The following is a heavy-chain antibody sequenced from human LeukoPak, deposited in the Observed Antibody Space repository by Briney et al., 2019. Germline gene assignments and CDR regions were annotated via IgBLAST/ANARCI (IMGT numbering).Heavy chain of an antibody. D-gene: IGHD1-26*01. J-gene: IGHJ4*02. CDR1: GYTFTSNY. CDR2: INPNSGGT. V-gene: IGHV1-2*02. Sequence: ASVKVSCKAFGYTFTSNYMHWVRQAPGQGLEWMGWINPNSGGTNYAQKFQGRVTMTRDTSISTAYMELSRLRSDDTAVYYCARDPVGASDPYFDYWGQGTLVTVSS. CDR3: ARDPVGASDPYFDY.